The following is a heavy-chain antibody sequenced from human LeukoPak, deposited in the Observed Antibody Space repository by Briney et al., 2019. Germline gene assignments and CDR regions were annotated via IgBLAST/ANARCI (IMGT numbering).Heavy chain of an antibody. D-gene: IGHD1-26*01. CDR3: ARDGSYIDY. Sequence: PGGSLRLSCAASGFTFSSYWMHWVRQAPGKGLVWVSHISSDGSTIAYADSVKGRFTISRDNGKNTLYLQMNSLRAGDTAVYYCARDGSYIDYWGQGTLVTVSS. CDR2: ISSDGSTI. J-gene: IGHJ4*02. V-gene: IGHV3-74*01. CDR1: GFTFSSYW.